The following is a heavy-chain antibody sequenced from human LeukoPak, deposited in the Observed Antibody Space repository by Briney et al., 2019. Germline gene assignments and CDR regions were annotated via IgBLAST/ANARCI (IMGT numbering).Heavy chain of an antibody. CDR2: IYYSGST. Sequence: PSETLSLTCTVSGGSISSYYWSWIRQPPGKGLEWIGYIYYSGSTNYNPSLKSRVTISVDTSKNQFSLKLSSVTAADTAVYYCARGGAYYDILTGYSYNWFDPRGQGTLVTVSS. D-gene: IGHD3-9*01. J-gene: IGHJ5*02. V-gene: IGHV4-59*01. CDR1: GGSISSYY. CDR3: ARGGAYYDILTGYSYNWFDP.